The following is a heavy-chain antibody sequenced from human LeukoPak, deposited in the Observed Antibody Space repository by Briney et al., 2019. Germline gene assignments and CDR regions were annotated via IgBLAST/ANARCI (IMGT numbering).Heavy chain of an antibody. CDR3: ARDSGTYSTQY. V-gene: IGHV3-48*02. CDR2: ISRSSSAI. D-gene: IGHD1-26*01. J-gene: IGHJ4*02. CDR1: GFNFRNYG. Sequence: PGKSLRLSCAASGFNFRNYGMHWVRQAPGKGLEWVSYISRSSSAIYYADSVKGRFTISRDDGKNSLYLQMNSLRDGDTAVYFCARDSGTYSTQYWGQGTLVTVSS.